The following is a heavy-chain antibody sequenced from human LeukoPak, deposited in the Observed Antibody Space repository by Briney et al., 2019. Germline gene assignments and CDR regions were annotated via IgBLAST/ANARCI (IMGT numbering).Heavy chain of an antibody. V-gene: IGHV1-18*01. D-gene: IGHD3-22*01. CDR1: GYTFTSYG. Sequence: ASVKVSCKASGYTFTSYGISWVRQAPGPGPEWMGWISAYNGNTNYAQKRQGRVTMTTDTSTSTAYMELRSLRSDDTAVYYCAREVTYYYDSSGYSNDAFDIWGQGTMVTVSS. CDR3: AREVTYYYDSSGYSNDAFDI. CDR2: ISAYNGNT. J-gene: IGHJ3*02.